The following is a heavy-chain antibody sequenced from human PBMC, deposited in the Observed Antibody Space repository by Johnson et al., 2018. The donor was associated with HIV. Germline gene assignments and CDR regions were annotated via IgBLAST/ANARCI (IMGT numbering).Heavy chain of an antibody. D-gene: IGHD3-22*01. CDR1: GFTFSSYD. CDR3: ARDWRGDSSGYYYFFSFDI. J-gene: IGHJ3*02. V-gene: IGHV3-13*01. Sequence: VQLVESGGGLVQPGGSLRLSCAASGFTFSSYDMHWVRQATGKGLEWVSAIGTAGDTYYPGSVKGRFTISRENAKNTLYLQMNSLRAEDTAVYYCARDWRGDSSGYYYFFSFDIWGQGTMVTVSS. CDR2: IGTAGDT.